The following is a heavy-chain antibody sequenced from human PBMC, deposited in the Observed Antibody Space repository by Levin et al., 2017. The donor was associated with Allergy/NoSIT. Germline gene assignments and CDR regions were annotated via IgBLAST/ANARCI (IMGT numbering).Heavy chain of an antibody. CDR2: IYSSGSA. CDR3: ARAEVGSEH. V-gene: IGHV4-61*02. Sequence: SQTLSLTCTVSGGSISSGSYYWSWIRQPAAKGLEWIGRIYSSGSANYNPSLKSRVTISVDTSKNQFSLKLSSVTAAETAVYYCARAEVGSEHWGQGTLVAVSS. D-gene: IGHD3-10*01. J-gene: IGHJ4*02. CDR1: GGSISSGSYY.